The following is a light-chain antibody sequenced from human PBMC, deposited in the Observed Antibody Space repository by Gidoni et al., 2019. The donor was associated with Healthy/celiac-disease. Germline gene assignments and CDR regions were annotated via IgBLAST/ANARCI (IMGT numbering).Light chain of an antibody. Sequence: EIVLTQSPGTLSLSPGDRATLSCRASQSVSSSYLAWYQQKPGQAPRLLIYDAASRAPGIPDRFSGSGSGTDFTLTISRLGPDDFAVYYCQQYGSSPLFTFGPGTKVDIK. V-gene: IGKV3-20*01. CDR1: QSVSSSY. CDR2: DAA. CDR3: QQYGSSPLFT. J-gene: IGKJ3*01.